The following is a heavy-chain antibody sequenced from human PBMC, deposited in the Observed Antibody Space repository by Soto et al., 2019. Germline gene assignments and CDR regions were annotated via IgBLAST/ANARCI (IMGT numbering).Heavy chain of an antibody. D-gene: IGHD1-26*01. V-gene: IGHV4-59*01. CDR3: ARGRGSNSGSYFRTGGQYYYYYGMDV. Sequence: SETLSLTCPVSGCSISSYYWSWIRQPPGKGLEWIGYIYYSGSTNYNPSLKSRVTISVDTSKNQFSLKLSSVTAADTAVYYCARGRGSNSGSYFRTGGQYYYYYGMDVWGQGTTVTVSS. CDR1: GCSISSYY. J-gene: IGHJ6*02. CDR2: IYYSGST.